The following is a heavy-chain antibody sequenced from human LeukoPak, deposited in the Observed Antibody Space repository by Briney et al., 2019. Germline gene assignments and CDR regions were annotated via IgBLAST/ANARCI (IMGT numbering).Heavy chain of an antibody. CDR2: ISGSGERI. CDR1: GFTFSSHE. J-gene: IGHJ4*02. Sequence: GASLRLSCAASGFTFSSHELTWVRQAPNKGLEWVSAISGSGERIHYADSVKGRFPISRDNSRNILYLQMNNLGAEDTAIYYCAKDSAPGIAADDYWGQGTLVTVSS. D-gene: IGHD6-13*01. V-gene: IGHV3-23*01. CDR3: AKDSAPGIAADDY.